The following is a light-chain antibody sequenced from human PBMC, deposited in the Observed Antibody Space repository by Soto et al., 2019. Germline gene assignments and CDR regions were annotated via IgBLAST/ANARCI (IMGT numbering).Light chain of an antibody. Sequence: EIVMTQSPATLSVSPGETATLSCRASQSVGRAVAWYQHKPGQTPRHLIVAASIRATGVPGRFSGGGSGTDITLAISSLQTENFAIYYCQQYRNWPPLPFGGGTTVEIK. CDR2: AAS. CDR3: QQYRNWPPLP. CDR1: QSVGRA. V-gene: IGKV3-15*01. J-gene: IGKJ4*01.